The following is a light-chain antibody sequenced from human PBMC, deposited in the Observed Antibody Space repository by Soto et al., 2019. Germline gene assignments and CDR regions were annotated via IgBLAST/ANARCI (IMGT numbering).Light chain of an antibody. CDR1: QSISSW. CDR3: QQYKSYPWT. CDR2: KAS. J-gene: IGKJ1*01. V-gene: IGKV1-5*03. Sequence: DIQMTQSPSTLSASVGDRVTITCRASQSISSWLAWYQQKPGKAPKLLIYKASSLESGVPSRFSGSGSGTEFTLTISSLQPDDCATYYCQQYKSYPWTFGQGTKVDI.